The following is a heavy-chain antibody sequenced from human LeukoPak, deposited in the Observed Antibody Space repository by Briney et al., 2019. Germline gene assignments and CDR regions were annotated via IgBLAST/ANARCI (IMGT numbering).Heavy chain of an antibody. J-gene: IGHJ6*02. V-gene: IGHV3-23*01. CDR3: AKDLRSDGMDV. Sequence: GGSLRLSGAASEFTFSSYDMSWVRQAPGKGLEWVSAISGSGGSTYYADSVKGRFTISRDNSKNTLYLQMNSLRAEDTAVYYCAKDLRSDGMDVWGQGTTVTVSS. CDR1: EFTFSSYD. CDR2: ISGSGGST.